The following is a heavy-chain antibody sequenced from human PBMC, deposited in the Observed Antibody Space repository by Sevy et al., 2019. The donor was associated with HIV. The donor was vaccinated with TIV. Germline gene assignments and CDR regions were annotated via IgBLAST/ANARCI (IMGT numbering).Heavy chain of an antibody. CDR3: TTMEYYHNIIGSSSGDY. D-gene: IGHD3-22*01. CDR2: FDPEDGDT. Sequence: ASVKVSCKVSGYTLTKLDMHWVRQAPGKGLEWMGGFDPEDGDTFYAQKFQGRVTMTEDTSTDTAYMELSSLRSEDMAVYYCTTMEYYHNIIGSSSGDYWGQGTLVTVSS. CDR1: GYTLTKLD. V-gene: IGHV1-24*01. J-gene: IGHJ4*02.